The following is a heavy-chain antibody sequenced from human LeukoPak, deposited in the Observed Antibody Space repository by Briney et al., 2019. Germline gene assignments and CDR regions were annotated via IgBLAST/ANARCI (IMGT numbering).Heavy chain of an antibody. Sequence: GGSLRLACAAAGFTFGNYWGHWVRQAPGKGLVLVSRINPDGSTINYADSVKGRFTISRDNAKNTLYLQMNSLRAEDTAVYYCATAGNYRFDYWGQGTLVTVSS. J-gene: IGHJ4*02. CDR3: ATAGNYRFDY. V-gene: IGHV3-74*01. CDR1: GFTFGNYW. D-gene: IGHD1-7*01. CDR2: INPDGSTI.